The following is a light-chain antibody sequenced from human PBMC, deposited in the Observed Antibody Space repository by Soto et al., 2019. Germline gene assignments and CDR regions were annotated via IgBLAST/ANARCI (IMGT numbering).Light chain of an antibody. Sequence: VLTQSPGTLSLSPGERATLSCRASQSVTSSYLAWYQQKPGQAPRLLIYGASNRATGIPDRFSGSGSGTDFSLTISRLEPEDFAVYYCQQYGSSRTFVQGTKV. CDR3: QQYGSSRT. V-gene: IGKV3-20*01. CDR1: QSVTSSY. J-gene: IGKJ1*01. CDR2: GAS.